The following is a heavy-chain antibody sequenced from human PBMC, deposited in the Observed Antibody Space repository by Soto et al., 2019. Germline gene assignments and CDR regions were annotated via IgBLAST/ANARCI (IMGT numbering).Heavy chain of an antibody. J-gene: IGHJ4*02. Sequence: PSETLSLTCTVSGGSISSGGYYWSWIRQHPGKGLEWIGYIYYSGSTYYNPSLKSRVTISVDTSKNQFSLKLSSVTAADTAVYYCARGHPGVLALGYWGQGTLVTVSS. CDR3: ARGHPGVLALGY. D-gene: IGHD2-15*01. CDR1: GGSISSGGYY. CDR2: IYYSGST. V-gene: IGHV4-31*03.